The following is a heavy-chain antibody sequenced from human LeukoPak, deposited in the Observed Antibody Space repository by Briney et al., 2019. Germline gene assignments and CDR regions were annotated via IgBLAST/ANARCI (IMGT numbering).Heavy chain of an antibody. CDR1: GGSISSSSYY. CDR2: IYYSGST. CDR3: ARGPHGSIAAAWGGYYYYMDV. J-gene: IGHJ6*03. Sequence: KPSETLSLTCTVSGGSISSSSYYWGWIRQPPGKGLEWIGSIYYSGSTYYNPSLKSRVTISVDTSKNQFSLKLSSVTAADTAVYYCARGPHGSIAAAWGGYYYYMDVWGKGTTVTISS. D-gene: IGHD6-13*01. V-gene: IGHV4-39*07.